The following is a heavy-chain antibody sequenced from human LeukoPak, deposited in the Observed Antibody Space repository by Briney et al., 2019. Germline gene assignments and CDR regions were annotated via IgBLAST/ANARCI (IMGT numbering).Heavy chain of an antibody. CDR3: ARGGNRVDTAKVTFD. J-gene: IGHJ4*02. CDR2: IYHGGST. CDR1: GGSISSGGYS. Sequence: PSQTLSLTCAVSGGSISSGGYSWSWIRQPPGKGLEWIGYIYHGGSTYYNPYLKSRVTISVDRSKNQFSLKLSSVTAADTAVYYCARGGNRVDTAKVTFDWGQGTLVTVSS. V-gene: IGHV4-30-2*01. D-gene: IGHD5-18*01.